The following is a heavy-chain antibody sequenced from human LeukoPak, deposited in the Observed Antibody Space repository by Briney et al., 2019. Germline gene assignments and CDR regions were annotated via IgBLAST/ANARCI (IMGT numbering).Heavy chain of an antibody. CDR3: ERGVTPDV. D-gene: IGHD5-18*01. Sequence: PGGSLRLSCAASLFTVISNYMSWVRQAPGEVLEWVEIIYRRGGTSYATPVKGRFTISSDNSKNTLYLQMNSLRAEDTAIYYCERGVTPDVWGKGNTVTVSS. V-gene: IGHV3-53*01. J-gene: IGHJ6*04. CDR1: LFTVISNY. CDR2: IYRRGGT.